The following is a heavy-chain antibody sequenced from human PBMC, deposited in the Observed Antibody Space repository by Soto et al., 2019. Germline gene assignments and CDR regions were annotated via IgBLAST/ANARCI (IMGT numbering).Heavy chain of an antibody. CDR2: ISPYNGDT. CDR1: GYTFTTYG. V-gene: IGHV1-18*04. Sequence: QVQLVQSGAEVKRPGASLKVSCKASGYTFTTYGFNWVRQAPGQGLEWMGWISPYNGDTNYAQNFQGRVTLTTDTATSTAYMELTSMISDEKAVYYCASNPRAQMIVLGAATRFDYCGHGTLVTVSS. CDR3: ASNPRAQMIVLGAATRFDY. D-gene: IGHD2-15*01. J-gene: IGHJ4*01.